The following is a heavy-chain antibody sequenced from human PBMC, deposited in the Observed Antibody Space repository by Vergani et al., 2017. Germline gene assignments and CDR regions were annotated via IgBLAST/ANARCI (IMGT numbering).Heavy chain of an antibody. J-gene: IGHJ4*02. Sequence: QVQLQESGPGLVKPSETLSLTCTVSGGSISSYYWSWIRQPPGKGLEWFGYIYYSGSTNYNPSLKSRVTISVDTSKNQFSLKLSSVTAADTAVYYCAREIPDKYSYGPFDYWGQGTLVTVSS. CDR2: IYYSGST. V-gene: IGHV4-59*01. D-gene: IGHD5-18*01. CDR3: AREIPDKYSYGPFDY. CDR1: GGSISSYY.